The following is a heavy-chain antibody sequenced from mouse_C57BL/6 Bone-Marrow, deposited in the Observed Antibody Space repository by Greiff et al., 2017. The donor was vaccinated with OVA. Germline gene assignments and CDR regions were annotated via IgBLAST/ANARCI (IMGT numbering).Heavy chain of an antibody. J-gene: IGHJ1*03. Sequence: QVQLQQSGAELVKPGASVKVSCKGSGYTFTDYAMHWVKQSHAKSLEWIGVISTYYGDASYNQKFKDKATMTVDKSSSTAYMELARLTSEDSAVYYCATYYSNYVGYFDVWGTGTTVTVSS. CDR1: GYTFTDYA. D-gene: IGHD2-5*01. CDR3: ATYYSNYVGYFDV. CDR2: ISTYYGDA. V-gene: IGHV1-67*01.